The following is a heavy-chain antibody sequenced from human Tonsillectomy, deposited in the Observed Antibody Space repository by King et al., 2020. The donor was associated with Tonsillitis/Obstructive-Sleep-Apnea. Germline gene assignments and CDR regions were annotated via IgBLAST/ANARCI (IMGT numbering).Heavy chain of an antibody. Sequence: VQLVESGAEVKKPGASVKVSCKASGYTFTNYGINWVRQAPGQGLEWMGWIGAYNGNTNYAQKLQGRVTMTTDTSTSTAYMEVRSLRSDDTAVYYCATVDTAMVLYYGMYVWGQGTPVTVSS. CDR3: ATVDTAMVLYYGMYV. CDR1: GYTFTNYG. J-gene: IGHJ6*02. CDR2: IGAYNGNT. D-gene: IGHD5-18*01. V-gene: IGHV1-18*01.